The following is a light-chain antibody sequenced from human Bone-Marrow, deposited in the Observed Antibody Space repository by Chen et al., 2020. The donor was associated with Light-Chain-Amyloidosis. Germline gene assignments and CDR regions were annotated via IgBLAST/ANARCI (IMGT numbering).Light chain of an antibody. Sequence: SYELTQPPSVSVSPGQTARITCSGDDLPTKYAYWYQQKPGQAPVLVIHRDTERPSGISERFSGASSGTKATLTISGVQAEDEADYHCQSADSSGTYEVLFGGGTKLTVL. J-gene: IGLJ2*01. CDR2: RDT. V-gene: IGLV3-25*03. CDR3: QSADSSGTYEVL. CDR1: DLPTKY.